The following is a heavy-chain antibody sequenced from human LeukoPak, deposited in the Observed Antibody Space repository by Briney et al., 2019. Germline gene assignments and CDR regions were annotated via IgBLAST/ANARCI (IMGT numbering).Heavy chain of an antibody. J-gene: IGHJ5*02. CDR2: ITDNGVNT. D-gene: IGHD1-26*01. CDR3: AKGLRGNYDH. CDR1: GFTFNNYA. V-gene: IGHV3-23*01. Sequence: GGSLRPSCAASGFTFNNYAMAWVRQAPEKGLEWVSSITDNGVNTYYADSVKGRFTISRDNSKNTLYLQMNSLRAEDTALYYCAKGLRGNYDHWGQGTLVTVSS.